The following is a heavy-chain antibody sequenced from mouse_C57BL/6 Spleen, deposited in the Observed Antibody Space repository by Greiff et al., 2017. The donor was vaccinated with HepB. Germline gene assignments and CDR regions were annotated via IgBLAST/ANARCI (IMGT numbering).Heavy chain of an antibody. V-gene: IGHV5-17*01. J-gene: IGHJ1*03. Sequence: EVQLVESGGGLVKPGGSLKLSCAASGFTFSDYGMHWVRQAPEKGLEWVAYISSGSSTIYYADTVKGRFTISRDNAKNTLFLQMTSLRSEDTAMYYCANSYDGYYGFDVWGTGTTVTVSS. CDR3: ANSYDGYYGFDV. CDR2: ISSGSSTI. D-gene: IGHD2-3*01. CDR1: GFTFSDYG.